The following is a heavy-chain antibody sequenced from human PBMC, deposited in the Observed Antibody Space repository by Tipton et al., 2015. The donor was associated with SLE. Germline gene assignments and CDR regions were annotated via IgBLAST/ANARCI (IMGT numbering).Heavy chain of an antibody. D-gene: IGHD3-16*01. CDR2: ISYDGTKK. J-gene: IGHJ6*03. Sequence: RSLRLSCAASGFTFSSYGMHWVRQAPGKGLDWVAVISYDGTKKYHADSVKGRFTISRDNSKNTLYLEMNSLRAEDPAVYYCARDPRGGADYYHLHYMDVWGKGTKVSVSS. CDR3: ARDPRGGADYYHLHYMDV. CDR1: GFTFSSYG. V-gene: IGHV3-30*03.